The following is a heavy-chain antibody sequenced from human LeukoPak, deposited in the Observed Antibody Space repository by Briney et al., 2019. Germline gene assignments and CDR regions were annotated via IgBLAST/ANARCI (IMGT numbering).Heavy chain of an antibody. CDR1: GGSISSGGYS. CDR2: IYHSGST. Sequence: SSETLSLTCAASGGSISSGGYSWSWSRQPPGKGLEWIGYIYHSGSTYYNPSLKSRVTISVDRSKNQFSLKLSSVTAADTAVYYCARSITIFGVPSREAFDIWGQGTMVTVSS. D-gene: IGHD3-3*01. CDR3: ARSITIFGVPSREAFDI. J-gene: IGHJ3*02. V-gene: IGHV4-30-2*01.